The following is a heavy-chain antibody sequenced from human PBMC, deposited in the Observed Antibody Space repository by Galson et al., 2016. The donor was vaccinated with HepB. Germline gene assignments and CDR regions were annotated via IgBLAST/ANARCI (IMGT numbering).Heavy chain of an antibody. Sequence: SLRLSCAASGFNFGDYAMSWFRQAPGKGLKWVAFIRSKIYGETTEYAASVRGRFSVSRDDSESIAYLQMNTLKTEDTAIYYCSSYVAGRRDSWGQGTLVTVSS. J-gene: IGHJ4*02. CDR3: SSYVAGRRDS. V-gene: IGHV3-49*03. D-gene: IGHD3-10*02. CDR1: GFNFGDYA. CDR2: IRSKIYGETT.